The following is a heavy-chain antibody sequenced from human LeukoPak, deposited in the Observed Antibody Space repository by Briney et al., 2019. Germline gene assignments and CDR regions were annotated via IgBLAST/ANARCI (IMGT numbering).Heavy chain of an antibody. D-gene: IGHD4-17*01. CDR1: GFTFSSSG. V-gene: IGHV3-33*01. CDR2: TWYDGSNK. Sequence: GGSLRLSCAASGFTFSSSGMHWVRQAPGKGLEWVAATWYDGSNKFYADSVKGRFTISRDNSKNTLYLQMNSLRVEDTAVYYCARAYYGDYSPNDYWGQGTLVTVSP. CDR3: ARAYYGDYSPNDY. J-gene: IGHJ4*02.